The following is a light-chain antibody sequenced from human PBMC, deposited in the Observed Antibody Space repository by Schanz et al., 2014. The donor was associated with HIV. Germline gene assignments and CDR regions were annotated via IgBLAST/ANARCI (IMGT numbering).Light chain of an antibody. CDR1: GSEFGTSLS. CDR3: SSKATGGRAPVV. Sequence: QSALTQKEEGEGTKGQKITFSCTGGGSEFGTSLSVSWYQQHPGKAPKLILYDDTLRPSEYSDRFSGSKSANSASLTISGLQAEDEADYYCSSKATGGRAPVVFGGGTKLTVL. V-gene: IGLV2-14*03. J-gene: IGLJ7*01. CDR2: DDT.